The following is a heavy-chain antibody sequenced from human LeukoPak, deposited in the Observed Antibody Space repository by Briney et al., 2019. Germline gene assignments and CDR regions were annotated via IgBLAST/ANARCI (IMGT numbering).Heavy chain of an antibody. CDR1: GFTFSSYA. Sequence: GGSLRLSCAASGFTFSSYAMHWVRQAPGKGLEWVAVIWYDGSNKYYADSVKGRFTISRDNSKNTLYLQMNSLRAEDTAVYYCARDPSYDFWSGYYALDYWGQGTLVTVSS. CDR2: IWYDGSNK. CDR3: ARDPSYDFWSGYYALDY. D-gene: IGHD3-3*01. V-gene: IGHV3-33*08. J-gene: IGHJ4*02.